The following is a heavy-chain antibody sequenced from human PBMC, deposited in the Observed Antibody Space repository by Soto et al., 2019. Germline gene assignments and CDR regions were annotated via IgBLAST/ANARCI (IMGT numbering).Heavy chain of an antibody. CDR1: GFNFRTYG. CDR3: ADGCNYFDY. J-gene: IGHJ4*02. Sequence: VRLVESGGGVVQPGTSLRLSCAASGFNFRTYGMHWARQAPGKGLEWVALISYDGSSKYYADSVQGRLTIARDNSKSSLDLQWNSLRGQDTAVYYCADGCNYFDYWGQGTLVTVSS. CDR2: ISYDGSSK. D-gene: IGHD2-8*01. V-gene: IGHV3-30*03.